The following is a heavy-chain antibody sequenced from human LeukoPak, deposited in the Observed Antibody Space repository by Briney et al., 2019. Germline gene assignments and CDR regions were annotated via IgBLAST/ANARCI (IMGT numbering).Heavy chain of an antibody. CDR1: GGSISSYY. J-gene: IGHJ6*02. Sequence: SETLSLTCTVSGGSISSYYWSWIRQPPGKGLEWIGYIYYSGSTNYNPSLKSRVTISVDTSKNQFSLKLSSVTAADTAVYYCARGRDYGDYAGYYYYGMDVWGQGTTVTVSS. CDR3: ARGRDYGDYAGYYYYGMDV. V-gene: IGHV4-59*01. D-gene: IGHD4-17*01. CDR2: IYYSGST.